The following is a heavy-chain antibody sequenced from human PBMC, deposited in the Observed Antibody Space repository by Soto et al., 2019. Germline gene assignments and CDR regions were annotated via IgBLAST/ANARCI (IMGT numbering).Heavy chain of an antibody. CDR1: GFIFSDYY. V-gene: IGHV3-11*01. Sequence: QVLLVESGGGLVKPGGSLRLSCATSGFIFSDYYMHWIRQAPGKGLEWISYISGNGRIIQYADSAKGRFTISRDNAQNCLYLQMNSLRAEDTALYFCARDFDAESRTDFDYWGQGTLVTVSS. CDR2: ISGNGRII. J-gene: IGHJ4*02. CDR3: ARDFDAESRTDFDY.